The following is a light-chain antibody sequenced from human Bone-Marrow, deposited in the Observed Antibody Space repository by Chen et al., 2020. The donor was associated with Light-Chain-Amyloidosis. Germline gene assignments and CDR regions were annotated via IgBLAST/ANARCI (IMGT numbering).Light chain of an antibody. CDR3: QQSYSTPLVT. CDR1: QSIDTY. V-gene: IGKV1-39*01. Sequence: DIQMTQSPSSLSASVGDRVTITCRASQSIDTYLNWYQQKPGKAPKLLIYGASSLQSGVPSRFSGSGSGTDFSLTISSLQPEDFATYYCQQSYSTPLVTFGPGTRVDIK. CDR2: GAS. J-gene: IGKJ3*01.